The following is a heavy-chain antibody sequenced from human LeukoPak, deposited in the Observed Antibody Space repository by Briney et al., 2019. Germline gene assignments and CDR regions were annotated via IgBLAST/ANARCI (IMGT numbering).Heavy chain of an antibody. D-gene: IGHD3-22*01. V-gene: IGHV4-61*02. CDR2: IYTSGST. CDR1: GGSISSGSYY. Sequence: SQTLTLTCTVSGGSISSGSYYWSWIRQPAGKGLEWIGRIYTSGSTNYNPSLKSRVTTSVDTSKNQFSLKLSSVTAADTAVYYCARGSYDSSGYYYGSFDYWGQGTLVTVSS. J-gene: IGHJ4*02. CDR3: ARGSYDSSGYYYGSFDY.